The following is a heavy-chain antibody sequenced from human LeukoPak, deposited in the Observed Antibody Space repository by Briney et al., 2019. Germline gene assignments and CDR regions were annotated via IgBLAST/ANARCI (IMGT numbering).Heavy chain of an antibody. V-gene: IGHV3-49*04. J-gene: IGHJ4*02. CDR3: SFATMGWKATLDY. Sequence: GGSLRLSCTASGSTFPDSAINWVCQAPGKGLEWVGFITSNSNGATAEYATSVKGRFSSSRDDSTSIAYLQMNSLKSEHTGVYDCSFATMGWKATLDYWGRGTPVTVSS. CDR1: GSTFPDSA. CDR2: ITSNSNGATA. D-gene: IGHD1-1*01.